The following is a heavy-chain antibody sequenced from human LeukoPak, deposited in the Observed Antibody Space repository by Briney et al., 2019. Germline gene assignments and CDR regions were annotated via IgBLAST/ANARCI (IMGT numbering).Heavy chain of an antibody. D-gene: IGHD2-2*01. Sequence: SETLSLTCTVSGGSISSGDYYWSWIRQPPGKGLEWIGYIYYSGSTYYNPSLKSRVTISVDASKNQSSLKLSSVTAADTAVYYCARVTVPAAIGGDWFDPWGQGTLVTVSS. V-gene: IGHV4-30-4*01. CDR1: GGSISSGDYY. CDR2: IYYSGST. J-gene: IGHJ5*02. CDR3: ARVTVPAAIGGDWFDP.